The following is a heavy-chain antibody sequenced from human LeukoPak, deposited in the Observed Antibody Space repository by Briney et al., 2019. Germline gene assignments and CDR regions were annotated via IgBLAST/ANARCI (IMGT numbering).Heavy chain of an antibody. V-gene: IGHV3-7*01. J-gene: IGHJ4*02. CDR1: VFTFSSSC. CDR3: ARDPRTVRI. Sequence: GGSLRLLCAASVFTFSSSCMSWVRQAPGKGLEWVANIPQDGSDKYYVDSVKGRFTISRDNAKNSLYLQMNSLRVEDTAVYYCARDPRTVRIWGQGTLVTVSS. CDR2: IPQDGSDK. D-gene: IGHD1-1*01.